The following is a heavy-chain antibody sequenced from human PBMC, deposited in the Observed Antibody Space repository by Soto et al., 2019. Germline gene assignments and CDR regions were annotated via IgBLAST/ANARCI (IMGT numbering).Heavy chain of an antibody. CDR2: INAGNGNT. CDR1: GYTFTSYA. J-gene: IGHJ4*02. CDR3: ARGRFFGVVIDPIDY. D-gene: IGHD3-3*01. Sequence: GASVKVSCKASGYTFTSYAMHWVRQAPGQRLEWMGWINAGNGNTKYSQKFQGRVTITRDTSASTAYMELSSLRSEDTAVYYCARGRFFGVVIDPIDYWGQGTLVTVSS. V-gene: IGHV1-3*01.